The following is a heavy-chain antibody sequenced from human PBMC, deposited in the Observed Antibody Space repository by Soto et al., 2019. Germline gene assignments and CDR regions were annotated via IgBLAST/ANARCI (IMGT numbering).Heavy chain of an antibody. V-gene: IGHV3-33*01. CDR3: ARASSPYYYDSSGYYPGQ. CDR1: GFTFSSYR. J-gene: IGHJ4*02. CDR2: IWYDGSNK. D-gene: IGHD3-22*01. Sequence: QVQLVESGGGVVQPGRSLRLCCAASGFTFSSYRMHWVRQAPGKGLEWVAVIWYDGSNKYYADSVKGRFTISRDNSKNTLYLQMNSLRAEDTAVYYCARASSPYYYDSSGYYPGQWGQGTLVTVSS.